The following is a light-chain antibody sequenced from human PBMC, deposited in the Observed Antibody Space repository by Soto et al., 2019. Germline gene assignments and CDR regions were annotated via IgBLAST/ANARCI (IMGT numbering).Light chain of an antibody. J-gene: IGKJ5*01. V-gene: IGKV3-15*01. CDR2: GAS. CDR1: QSVSSN. Sequence: EIVMTQSPATLSVSPGERATLSCRASQSVSSNLAWYQQKPGQAPRLLIYGASTRATGIPARFSGSGSGTEFTLTISSLQSEDFATYYCQQSYSTLTFGQGIRLEIK. CDR3: QQSYSTLT.